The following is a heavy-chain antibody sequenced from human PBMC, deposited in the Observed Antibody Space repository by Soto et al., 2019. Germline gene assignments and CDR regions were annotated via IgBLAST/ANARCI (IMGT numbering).Heavy chain of an antibody. V-gene: IGHV4-59*02. D-gene: IGHD1-7*01. CDR2: IYYIAAY. Sequence: QVQLQQSGPGLVRPSETLSLSCSVSGASVSSYYWSWVRQPPGKGLEWIGYIYYIAAYNYNPSLKSRGTISVDTSKNQFSLKLTSVTAADTAVYYCARTPETRDWLDPWGQGTLVTVSS. CDR1: GASVSSYY. CDR3: ARTPETRDWLDP. J-gene: IGHJ5*02.